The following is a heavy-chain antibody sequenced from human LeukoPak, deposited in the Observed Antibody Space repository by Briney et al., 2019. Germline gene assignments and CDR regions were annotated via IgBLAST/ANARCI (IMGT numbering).Heavy chain of an antibody. CDR3: ARALGSKNAFDV. D-gene: IGHD4-11*01. J-gene: IGHJ3*01. V-gene: IGHV4-59*08. CDR2: INYSGST. Sequence: PSETLSLTCSVSGGSIGNYYWHWIRQFPGKGLQCIGFINYSGSTNYDPSLKRRVSMTGDTSRNQLSLKLSSVTAADTAVYYCARALGSKNAFDVWGQGAAVTVSS. CDR1: GGSIGNYY.